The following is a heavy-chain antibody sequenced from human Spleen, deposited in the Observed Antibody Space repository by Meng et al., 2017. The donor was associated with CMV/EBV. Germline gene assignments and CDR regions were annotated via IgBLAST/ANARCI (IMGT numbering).Heavy chain of an antibody. D-gene: IGHD3-22*01. CDR1: GSSKSIRNW. CDR3: ARNVPGTSAYYD. Sequence: PSDTLLPPCPVFGSSKSIRNWWGWIRQPPGKGLEWIEYIYYSGSTSYNPSLKSRVTMSVDTSKNQFSLNLNSVTAVDTAVYYCARNVPGTSAYYDWGQGTLVTVSS. V-gene: IGHV4-28*01. CDR2: IYYSGST. J-gene: IGHJ4*02.